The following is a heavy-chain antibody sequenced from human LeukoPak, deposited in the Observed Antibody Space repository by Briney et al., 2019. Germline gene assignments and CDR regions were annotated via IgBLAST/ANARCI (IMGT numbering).Heavy chain of an antibody. D-gene: IGHD3-16*02. Sequence: GGSLRLSCAASGFTFSSYSMNWVRQAPGKGLEWVSSISSSSSYIYYADSVKGRFTISRDNSKNTLYLQMNSLRAEDTAVYYCAREMRIAFGGVISWKAFDIWGQGTVVTVSS. CDR1: GFTFSSYS. CDR2: ISSSSSYI. CDR3: AREMRIAFGGVISWKAFDI. J-gene: IGHJ3*02. V-gene: IGHV3-21*01.